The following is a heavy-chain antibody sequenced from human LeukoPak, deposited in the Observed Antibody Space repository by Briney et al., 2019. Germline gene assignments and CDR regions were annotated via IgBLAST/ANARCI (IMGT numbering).Heavy chain of an antibody. CDR2: IGSTGSNT. J-gene: IGHJ4*02. Sequence: PGGSLRLSCAASGFTFSSYAMSWVRQAPGKGLEWVSTIGSTGSNTYYTDSAKGRFTISRDNSKNTLYLQINGLRADDTAVYYCAKSMSTVTTSPFWGQGTLVTVSS. CDR3: AKSMSTVTTSPF. V-gene: IGHV3-23*05. CDR1: GFTFSSYA. D-gene: IGHD4-17*01.